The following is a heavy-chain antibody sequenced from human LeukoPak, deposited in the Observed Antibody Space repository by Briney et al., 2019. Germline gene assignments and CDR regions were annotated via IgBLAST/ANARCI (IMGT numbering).Heavy chain of an antibody. J-gene: IGHJ4*02. CDR1: GGSISSTNYY. CDR3: ASYYYDSSGYTWYYFDY. V-gene: IGHV4-39*07. CDR2: IYYSGST. D-gene: IGHD3-22*01. Sequence: SETLSLTCTVSGGSISSTNYYWGWIRQPPGKGLEWIGNIYYSGSTYYNPSLRSRVTISVDTSKNQFSLKLSSVTAADTAMYYCASYYYDSSGYTWYYFDYWGQGTLVTVSS.